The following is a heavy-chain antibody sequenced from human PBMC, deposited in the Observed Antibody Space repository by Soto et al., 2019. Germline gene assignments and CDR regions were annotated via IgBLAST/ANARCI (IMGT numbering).Heavy chain of an antibody. Sequence: PKTLSRTCTVSGRSTSSSPYYWARSRQPPGPRLEWIGSIYYSGSTYYNPSLKSRVTISVDTSKNQFSLKLSSVTAADTAVYYCARLVVDVLRYYGPPKFDHWGQGTLVT. CDR3: ARLVVDVLRYYGPPKFDH. V-gene: IGHV4-39*01. D-gene: IGHD3-9*01. CDR2: IYYSGST. J-gene: IGHJ5*02. CDR1: GRSTSSSPYY.